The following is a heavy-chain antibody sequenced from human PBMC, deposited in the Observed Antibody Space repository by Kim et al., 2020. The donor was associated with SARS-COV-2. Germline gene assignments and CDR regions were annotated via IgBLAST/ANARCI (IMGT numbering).Heavy chain of an antibody. D-gene: IGHD5-18*01. V-gene: IGHV4-39*01. J-gene: IGHJ5*02. CDR3: ARTKTWIQLCFDP. Sequence: YNPSLKGRVTISVDTSKNQFSLKLSSVTAADTAVYYCARTKTWIQLCFDPWGQGTLVTVSS.